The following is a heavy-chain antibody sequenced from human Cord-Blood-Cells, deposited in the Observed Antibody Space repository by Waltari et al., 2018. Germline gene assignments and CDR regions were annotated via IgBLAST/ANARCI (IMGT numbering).Heavy chain of an antibody. Sequence: QVQLQESGPGLVKPSETLSLTCTVSGGSISSYYWSWIRQPPGKGLEWIGYIYYSGSTNYNPSLKSRVTISVDTSKNQFSLKLSSVTAADTAVYYCARGTVNWGYDYWGQGTLVTVSS. J-gene: IGHJ4*02. CDR2: IYYSGST. D-gene: IGHD7-27*01. CDR3: ARGTVNWGYDY. CDR1: GGSISSYY. V-gene: IGHV4-59*01.